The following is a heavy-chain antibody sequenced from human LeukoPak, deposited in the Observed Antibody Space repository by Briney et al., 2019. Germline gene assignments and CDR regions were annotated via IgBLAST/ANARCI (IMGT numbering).Heavy chain of an antibody. V-gene: IGHV3-48*01. CDR3: ASRSPSRELRIDY. CDR2: ISSSSSTI. Sequence: GGTLRLSCAASGFTFSSYGMSWVRQAPGKGQEWVSYISSSSSTIYYAASVKGRFTISRDNAKNSLYLQMNSLRAEDTAVYYCASRSPSRELRIDYWGQRTLVTVSS. D-gene: IGHD1-26*01. CDR1: GFTFSSYG. J-gene: IGHJ4*02.